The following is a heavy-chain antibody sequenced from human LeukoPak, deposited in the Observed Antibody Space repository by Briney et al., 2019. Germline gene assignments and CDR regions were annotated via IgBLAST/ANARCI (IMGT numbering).Heavy chain of an antibody. CDR2: INPNSGGT. V-gene: IGHV1-2*02. CDR1: GYTFTGYY. Sequence: ASVKVSCKASGYTFTGYYMHWVRQAPGQGLEWMGWINPNSGGTNYAQKLQGRVIMTTDTSTSTVCMELRSLRSDDTAVYYCARVGHRDEDHFDYWGQGTVVTVSS. D-gene: IGHD5-24*01. J-gene: IGHJ4*02. CDR3: ARVGHRDEDHFDY.